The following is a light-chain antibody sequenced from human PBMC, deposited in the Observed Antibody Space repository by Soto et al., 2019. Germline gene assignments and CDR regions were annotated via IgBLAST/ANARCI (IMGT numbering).Light chain of an antibody. V-gene: IGLV1-44*01. CDR2: DNN. Sequence: QSVLSQPPSASGTPGQRVAISCSGSSSNIGRNTVNWYQQLPGTASKLLIYDNNRRPSGVPDRFSGSKSGTSASLAISGLQSEDEADYYCAAWDDSLTGLNVFGTGTKLTVL. CDR3: AAWDDSLTGLNV. CDR1: SSNIGRNT. J-gene: IGLJ1*01.